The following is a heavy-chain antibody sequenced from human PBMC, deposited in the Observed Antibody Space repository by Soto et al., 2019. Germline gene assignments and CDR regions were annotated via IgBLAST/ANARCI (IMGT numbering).Heavy chain of an antibody. D-gene: IGHD3-16*02. CDR1: GFTLNSHY. J-gene: IGHJ5*02. CDR2: IYGATNT. CDR3: GRIVPQIDL. Sequence: GGSLRLSCAASGFTLNSHYMTWVRQAPGRGLEWVSLIYGATNTRYADSVRGRFIISRDDSSNTVFLQMTSLSADDSAVYYCGRIVPQIDLWGQGTLVTVSS. V-gene: IGHV3-66*01.